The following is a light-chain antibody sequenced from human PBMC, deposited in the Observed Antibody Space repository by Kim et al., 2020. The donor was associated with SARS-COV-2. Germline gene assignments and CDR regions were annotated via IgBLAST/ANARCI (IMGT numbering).Light chain of an antibody. CDR3: QAWDSSTWV. Sequence: SVSPGQTASITCSGDKLGDKYACWYQQKPGQSPLLVIYQDNKRPSGIPERFSGSNSGNTATLTISGTQAVDEADYYCQAWDSSTWVCGGGTKLTVL. J-gene: IGLJ3*02. CDR1: KLGDKY. V-gene: IGLV3-1*01. CDR2: QDN.